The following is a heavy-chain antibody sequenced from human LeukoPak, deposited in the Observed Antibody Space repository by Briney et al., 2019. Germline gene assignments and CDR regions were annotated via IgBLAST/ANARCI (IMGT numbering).Heavy chain of an antibody. Sequence: SETLSLTCTVSGGSLSSYYWSWIRQPPGKGLEWIGYIYYSGSTNYNPSLKSRVTISVDTSKNQFSLKLSSVTAADTAVYYCARKKGSRTYFDYWGQGTLVTVSS. CDR2: IYYSGST. J-gene: IGHJ4*02. CDR1: GGSLSSYY. V-gene: IGHV4-59*08. CDR3: ARKKGSRTYFDY. D-gene: IGHD1-14*01.